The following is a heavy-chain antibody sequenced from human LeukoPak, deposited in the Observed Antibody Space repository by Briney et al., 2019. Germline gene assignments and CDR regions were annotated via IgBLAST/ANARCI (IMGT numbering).Heavy chain of an antibody. CDR1: EFTFSTYG. D-gene: IGHD2-2*01. Sequence: GGSLRLSCAASEFTFSTYGMHWVRQAPGKGLEWVAFIHNDGSNKYHGDSVKGRFTISRDNSKNTLYLQMNSLRVEDTAVYYCAKAALGRGFCSTTSCFLDSWGQGTLVTVSS. CDR2: IHNDGSNK. V-gene: IGHV3-30*02. CDR3: AKAALGRGFCSTTSCFLDS. J-gene: IGHJ4*02.